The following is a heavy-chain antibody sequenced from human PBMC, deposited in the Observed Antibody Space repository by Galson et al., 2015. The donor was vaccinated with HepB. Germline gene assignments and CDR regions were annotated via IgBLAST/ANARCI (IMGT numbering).Heavy chain of an antibody. CDR2: INHSGST. Sequence: SETLSLTCAVYGGSFSGYYWSWIRQPPGKGLEWIGEINHSGSTNYNPSLKSRVTISVDTSKNQFSLKLSSVTAADTAVYYCARGTFGVVRNLKRPFDYWGQGTLVTVSS. CDR1: GGSFSGYY. J-gene: IGHJ4*02. D-gene: IGHD3-3*01. CDR3: ARGTFGVVRNLKRPFDY. V-gene: IGHV4-34*01.